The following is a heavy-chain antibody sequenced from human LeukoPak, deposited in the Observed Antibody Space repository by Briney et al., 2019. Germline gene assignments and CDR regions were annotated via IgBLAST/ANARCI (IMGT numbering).Heavy chain of an antibody. CDR3: ARDTPLYADSPDAFDI. CDR1: GFTFSSYN. D-gene: IGHD2/OR15-2a*01. CDR2: ITSGSSYR. Sequence: GGSLRLSCAASGFTFSSYNMNWVRQAPGKGLEWVSSITSGSSYRFYADSVKGRFTISRDNAKNSLYLQMNSLRDEDTAVYYCARDTPLYADSPDAFDIWGQGTMVTVSS. V-gene: IGHV3-21*01. J-gene: IGHJ3*02.